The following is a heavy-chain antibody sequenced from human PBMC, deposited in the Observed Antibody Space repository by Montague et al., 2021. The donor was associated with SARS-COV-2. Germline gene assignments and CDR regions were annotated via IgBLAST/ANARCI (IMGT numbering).Heavy chain of an antibody. V-gene: IGHV3-7*01. J-gene: IGHJ6*02. D-gene: IGHD4-23*01. CDR3: AKNGGAHGLDV. CDR2: IKPDESEK. Sequence: SLRLSCEASGFPFSNIWMSWVRQAPGQGLEWVANIKPDESEKNYVDSVKGRFSISRDNAKNSLYLQMDNLRAEDTAIYYCAKNGGAHGLDVWGQGTSVSVSS. CDR1: GFPFSNIW.